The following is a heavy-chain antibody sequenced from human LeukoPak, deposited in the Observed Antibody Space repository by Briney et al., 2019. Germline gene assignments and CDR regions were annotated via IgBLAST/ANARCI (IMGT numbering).Heavy chain of an antibody. J-gene: IGHJ4*02. CDR3: ARPWVYSYCYSDY. V-gene: IGHV3-48*02. Sequence: DGSLRDTLPGTGFTSLHYLWHGLRQAPGKGLEWVSYISSSSSTTHYADSVKGRFTISRDNAKTSLYLQMNSLRDEDTAVYYCARPWVYSYCYSDYWGQGTLVTVSS. CDR2: ISSSSSTT. CDR1: GFTSLHYLW. D-gene: IGHD3-10*01.